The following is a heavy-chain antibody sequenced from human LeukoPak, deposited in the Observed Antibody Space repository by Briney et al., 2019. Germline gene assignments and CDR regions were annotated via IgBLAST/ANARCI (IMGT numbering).Heavy chain of an antibody. J-gene: IGHJ4*02. CDR2: IIPIFGTA. D-gene: IGHD2-21*01. V-gene: IGHV1-69*13. CDR3: AKDFRIGYSAHFDY. Sequence: TVKVSCKASGGTFSSYAISWVRQAPGQGLEWMGGIIPIFGTANYAQKFQGRVTITADESTSTAYMELSSLRSEDTAVYYCAKDFRIGYSAHFDYWGQGALVTVSS. CDR1: GGTFSSYA.